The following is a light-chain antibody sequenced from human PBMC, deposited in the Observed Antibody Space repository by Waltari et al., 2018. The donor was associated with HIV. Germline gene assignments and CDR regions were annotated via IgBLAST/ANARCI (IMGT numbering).Light chain of an antibody. CDR2: KVS. CDR3: CSYAGSSTYV. CDR1: SSHVGSYNL. Sequence: HSVLHHPASVAGSPRPSTTISCTGTSSHVGSYNLLPWYQQHPGKAPKLRIYKVSKRPSGVSNRFSGSKSGNTASLTISGLQAEDEADYYGCSYAGSSTYVFGTGTKVTVL. V-gene: IGLV2-23*02. J-gene: IGLJ1*01.